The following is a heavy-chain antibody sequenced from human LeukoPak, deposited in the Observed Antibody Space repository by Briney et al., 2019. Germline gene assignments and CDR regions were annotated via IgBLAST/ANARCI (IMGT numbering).Heavy chain of an antibody. Sequence: GGSLRLSCAASGFTFSNYWMSWVRQAPGKGLEWVANIKKDGSEKYYVDSVKGRFTISRDNARNSLYLQVNSLRAEDTAVYYCARDRRWTATTVTYFDYWGQGTLVTVSS. V-gene: IGHV3-7*01. J-gene: IGHJ4*02. CDR3: ARDRRWTATTVTYFDY. CDR1: GFTFSNYW. CDR2: IKKDGSEK. D-gene: IGHD4-11*01.